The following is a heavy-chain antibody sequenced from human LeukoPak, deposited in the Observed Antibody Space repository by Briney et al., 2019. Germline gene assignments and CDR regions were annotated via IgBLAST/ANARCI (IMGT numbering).Heavy chain of an antibody. CDR1: GDSISSGGYS. D-gene: IGHD4-17*01. V-gene: IGHV4-30-4*07. CDR3: ARDLDTTVTMKGMDV. Sequence: SETLSLTCAVSGDSISSGGYSWSWIRQTPGKGLEWIAYIHDSGSTYNNPSLKSRLSISIDTSKNQFSLRLTSVTAADTAVYYCARDLDTTVTMKGMDVWGKGTTVTVSS. CDR2: IHDSGST. J-gene: IGHJ6*04.